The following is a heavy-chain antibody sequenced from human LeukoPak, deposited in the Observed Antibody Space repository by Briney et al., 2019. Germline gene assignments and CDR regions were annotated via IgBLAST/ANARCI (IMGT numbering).Heavy chain of an antibody. CDR3: ARAGIAAAGTNWFDP. J-gene: IGHJ5*02. CDR1: GGSISSYY. CDR2: IYTSGST. D-gene: IGHD6-13*01. V-gene: IGHV4-4*09. Sequence: SETLSLTCTASGGSISSYYWSWIRQPPGKGLEWIGYIYTSGSTNYNPSLKSRVTISVDTSKNQFSLKLSSVTAADTAVYYCARAGIAAAGTNWFDPWGQGTLVTVSS.